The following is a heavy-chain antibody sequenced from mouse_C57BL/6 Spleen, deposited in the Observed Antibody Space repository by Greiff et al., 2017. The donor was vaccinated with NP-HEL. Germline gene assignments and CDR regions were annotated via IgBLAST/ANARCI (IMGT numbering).Heavy chain of an antibody. CDR1: GYTFTDYE. J-gene: IGHJ1*03. D-gene: IGHD1-1*01. V-gene: IGHV1-15*01. Sequence: VKVVESGAELVRPGASVTLSCKASGYTFTDYEMHWVKQTPVHGLEWIGAIDPETGGTAYNQKFKGKAILTADKSSSTAYMELRSLTSEDSAVYYCTRGYGSSHWYFDVWGTGTTVTVSS. CDR2: IDPETGGT. CDR3: TRGYGSSHWYFDV.